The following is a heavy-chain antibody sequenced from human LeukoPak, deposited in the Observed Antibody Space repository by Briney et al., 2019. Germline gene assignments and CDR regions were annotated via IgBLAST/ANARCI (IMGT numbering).Heavy chain of an antibody. D-gene: IGHD3-10*01. CDR3: VRQVVVRGVLDYFDY. V-gene: IGHV4-39*01. CDR1: GGSISSRPYY. Sequence: PSETLSLTCSVSGGSISSRPYYWGWVRRPPGKGLEWIGSIYYSGSTYYNPSLKCRVTISVDTYKNQFSLKLSSVTAADTAVYYCVRQVVVRGVLDYFDYWGQGTLVTVSS. J-gene: IGHJ4*02. CDR2: IYYSGST.